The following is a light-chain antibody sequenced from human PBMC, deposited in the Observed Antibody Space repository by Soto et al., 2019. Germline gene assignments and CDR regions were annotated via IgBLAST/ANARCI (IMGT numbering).Light chain of an antibody. V-gene: IGKV3D-15*01. J-gene: IGKJ1*01. CDR3: QQYNNWPPT. Sequence: EIVMTQSQATLSVSPGERATLSCRASQSVSGNLAWYQQNPGQAHRLLIYGASTRATGIPARFSGSGSGTEFTLTISSLQSEDFAVYYCQQYNNWPPTFGQGTKVEIK. CDR2: GAS. CDR1: QSVSGN.